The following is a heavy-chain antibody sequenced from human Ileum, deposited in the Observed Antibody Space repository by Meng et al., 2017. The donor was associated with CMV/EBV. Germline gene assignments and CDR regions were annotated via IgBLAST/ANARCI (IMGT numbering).Heavy chain of an antibody. CDR1: GGSSTSGNYY. J-gene: IGHJ4*02. CDR3: VRQVVAASFDY. Sequence: GQLQDPGPGLVTPSQTLALTCTVSGGSSTSGNYYWSWIRQPPGRGLEWIGYIYYSGSPYYKPSLKSRVTISLDTSKNQFSLNLRSVTATDSAVYYCVRQVVAASFDYWGQGALVTVSS. CDR2: IYYSGSP. V-gene: IGHV4-30-4*08. D-gene: IGHD2-15*01.